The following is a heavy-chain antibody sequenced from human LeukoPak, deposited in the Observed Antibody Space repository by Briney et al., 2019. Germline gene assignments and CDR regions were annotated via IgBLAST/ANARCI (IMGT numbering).Heavy chain of an antibody. J-gene: IGHJ4*02. V-gene: IGHV3-33*01. D-gene: IGHD3-10*01. Sequence: GGSLRLSCAASGFTFSSYGMHWVRQAPGKGLEWVAVIWYDGSNKYYADSVKGRFTISRDNSKNTLYLQMNSLRAEDTAVYYCARDGNLYGSGLGYWGQGTLVTVSS. CDR1: GFTFSSYG. CDR3: ARDGNLYGSGLGY. CDR2: IWYDGSNK.